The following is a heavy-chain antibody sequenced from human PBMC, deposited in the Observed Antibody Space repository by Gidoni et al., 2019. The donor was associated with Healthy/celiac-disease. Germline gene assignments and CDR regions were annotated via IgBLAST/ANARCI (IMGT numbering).Heavy chain of an antibody. CDR1: GGTFSSSA. CDR2: IIPIFGTA. D-gene: IGHD2-2*01. V-gene: IGHV1-69*01. J-gene: IGHJ6*02. CDR3: ASGFGNFVVVLPDYYGMDV. Sequence: QVQLVQPGSEVQKPGSSAKVSCKASGGTFSSSAISRVRQAPGQGLEWMGGIIPIFGTANYAQKFQGRVTITADESTSTAYMELSSLRSEDTAVYYCASGFGNFVVVLPDYYGMDVWGQGTTVTVSS.